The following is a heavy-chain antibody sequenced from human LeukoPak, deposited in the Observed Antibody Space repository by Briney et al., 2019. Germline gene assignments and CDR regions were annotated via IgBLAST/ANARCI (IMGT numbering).Heavy chain of an antibody. D-gene: IGHD4-17*01. Sequence: PGGSLRLSCVASGFTFSSYSMNWVRQAPGKGLEWVSHISSSTGTTIYYSDSVKGRFTISRDNAKNSLFLQMNSLRAEDTAVYYCAAAPTEDGDGSSPGYWGQGTLVTVSS. CDR2: ISSSTGTTI. CDR3: AAAPTEDGDGSSPGY. J-gene: IGHJ4*02. CDR1: GFTFSSYS. V-gene: IGHV3-48*01.